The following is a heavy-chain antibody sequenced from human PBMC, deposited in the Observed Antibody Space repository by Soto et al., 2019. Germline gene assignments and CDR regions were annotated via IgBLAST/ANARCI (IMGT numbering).Heavy chain of an antibody. CDR2: IRSKAYGGTT. J-gene: IGHJ4*02. CDR3: ARCFVGMATIPPDY. Sequence: PGGSLRLSCTTSGFIFGDYAMSWFRQAPGKGLEWVGFIRSKAYGGTTEYAASVKGRFSISRDDSKNFAYLQMNSLKTEDTAVYYCARCFVGMATIPPDYWGQGTLVTVSS. V-gene: IGHV3-49*03. D-gene: IGHD5-12*01. CDR1: GFIFGDYA.